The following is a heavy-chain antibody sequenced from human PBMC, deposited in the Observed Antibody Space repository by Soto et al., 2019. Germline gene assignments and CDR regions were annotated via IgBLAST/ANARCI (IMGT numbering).Heavy chain of an antibody. CDR2: MNPNSGDT. V-gene: IGHV1-8*01. J-gene: IGHJ4*02. CDR1: GNTFTSYD. CDR3: ARGPTHDS. Sequence: ASVKVSCKASGNTFTSYDINWVRQAAGQGLEWMAWMNPNSGDTGYAQKFQGRVTMTRNTSISTAYMGLSSLRSDDTAVYYCARGPTHDSWGQGTLVTVSS.